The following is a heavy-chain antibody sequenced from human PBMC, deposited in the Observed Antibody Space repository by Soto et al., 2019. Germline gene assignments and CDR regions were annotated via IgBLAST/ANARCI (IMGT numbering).Heavy chain of an antibody. CDR2: IDPSDSYT. CDR3: AREGGSSGYYVDYYYGMDV. V-gene: IGHV5-10-1*01. D-gene: IGHD3-22*01. Sequence: GESLKISCKGSGYSFTSYWISWVRQMPGKGLEWMGRIDPSDSYTNYSPSFQGHVTISADKSISTAYLQWSSLKASDTAMYYCAREGGSSGYYVDYYYGMDVWGQGTTVTVSS. J-gene: IGHJ6*02. CDR1: GYSFTSYW.